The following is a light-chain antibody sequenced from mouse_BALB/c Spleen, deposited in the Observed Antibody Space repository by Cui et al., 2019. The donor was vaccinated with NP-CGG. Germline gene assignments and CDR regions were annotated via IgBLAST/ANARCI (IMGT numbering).Light chain of an antibody. Sequence: QAVVTQESALTTSPGEKVTLTCRSNTGAVTTSNYANWVQEKPDHLFTGLIGGTNNRPPGVPARFSGSLIGDKAALTITGAQTEDEAIYFCALWYSNHWVFGGGTKLTVL. J-gene: IGLJ1*01. CDR2: GTN. V-gene: IGLV1*01. CDR3: ALWYSNHWV. CDR1: TGAVTTSNY.